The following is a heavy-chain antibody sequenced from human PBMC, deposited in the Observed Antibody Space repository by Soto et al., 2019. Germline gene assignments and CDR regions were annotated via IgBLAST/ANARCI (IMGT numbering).Heavy chain of an antibody. V-gene: IGHV3-23*01. CDR1: GFTFSSYA. J-gene: IGHJ4*02. Sequence: PGGSLRLSCAASGFTFSSYAMSWVRQAPGKGLEWVSAISGSGGSTYYADSVKGRFTISRDNSKNTLYLQMNSLRAEDTAVYYCATDFSTLSLMASNFDYWGQGTLVTVYS. D-gene: IGHD2-8*01. CDR2: ISGSGGST. CDR3: ATDFSTLSLMASNFDY.